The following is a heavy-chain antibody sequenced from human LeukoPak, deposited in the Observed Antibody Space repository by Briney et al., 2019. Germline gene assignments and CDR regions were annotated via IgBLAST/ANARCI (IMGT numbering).Heavy chain of an antibody. CDR1: GFTFSSYA. Sequence: PGRSLRLSCAASGFTFSSYAMHWVRQAPGKGLEWVAVISYDGSNKYYADSVKGRFTISRDNSKNTLYLQMNSLRAEDTAVYYCACQCSSSWYSPGELDYWGQGTLVTVSS. CDR2: ISYDGSNK. J-gene: IGHJ4*02. V-gene: IGHV3-30*04. CDR3: ACQCSSSWYSPGELDY. D-gene: IGHD6-13*01.